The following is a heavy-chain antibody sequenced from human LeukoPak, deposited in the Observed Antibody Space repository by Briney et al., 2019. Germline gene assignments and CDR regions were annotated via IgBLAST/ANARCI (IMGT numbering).Heavy chain of an antibody. CDR3: AKDGYCSGGSCYANFFDR. J-gene: IGHJ4*02. D-gene: IGHD2-15*01. CDR1: GFSFLHYG. V-gene: IGHV3-30*18. CDR2: ISSDGSKE. Sequence: QPGGSLRLSCAASGFSFLHYGMHWVRQAPGKGLEWVAFISSDGSKEYYADSVKGRFTISRDNSKNTLYLHVNSPRAEDTAVFFCAKDGYCSGGSCYANFFDRWGQGTLVTVSS.